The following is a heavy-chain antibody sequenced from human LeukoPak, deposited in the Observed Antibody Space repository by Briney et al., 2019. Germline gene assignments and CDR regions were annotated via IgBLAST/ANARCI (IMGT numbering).Heavy chain of an antibody. J-gene: IGHJ5*02. Sequence: SXTVSCKASGYTFTSYGISGVRQAPGQGLEWMGRIIPILGIANYAQKFQGRVTINADKSTSTAYMELSSLRSEDTAVYYCAGDILGIAVAGVNWFDPWGQGTLVTVSS. D-gene: IGHD6-19*01. CDR3: AGDILGIAVAGVNWFDP. CDR2: IIPILGIA. V-gene: IGHV1-69*04. CDR1: GYTFTSYG.